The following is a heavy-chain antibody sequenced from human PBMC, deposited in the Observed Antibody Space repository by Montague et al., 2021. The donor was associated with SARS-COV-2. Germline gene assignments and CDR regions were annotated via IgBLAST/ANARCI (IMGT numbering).Heavy chain of an antibody. J-gene: IGHJ6*02. D-gene: IGHD4/OR15-4a*01. CDR2: IYTSGST. Sequence: SETLSLTCTVSGGSISSYYWSWIRQPAGKGLEWIGSIYTSGSTKYNHSLKIRVTMSVDTSKNQFSLKLSSVTAADTAVYDCARDHMTIQFMVYYYGMDVWGQGTTVTVSS. CDR3: ARDHMTIQFMVYYYGMDV. CDR1: GGSISSYY. V-gene: IGHV4-4*07.